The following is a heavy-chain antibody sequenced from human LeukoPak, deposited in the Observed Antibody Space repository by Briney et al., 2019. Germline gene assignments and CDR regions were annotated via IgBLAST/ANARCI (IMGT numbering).Heavy chain of an antibody. CDR2: IIPILGIA. Sequence: ASVKVSRKASGGTFSSYTISWVRQAPGQGLEWMGRIIPILGIANYAQKFQGRVTITADKSTSTAYMELSSLRSEDTAVYYCARDSALGAYSSSWYAFDIWGQGTMVTVSS. D-gene: IGHD6-13*01. J-gene: IGHJ3*02. V-gene: IGHV1-69*04. CDR3: ARDSALGAYSSSWYAFDI. CDR1: GGTFSSYT.